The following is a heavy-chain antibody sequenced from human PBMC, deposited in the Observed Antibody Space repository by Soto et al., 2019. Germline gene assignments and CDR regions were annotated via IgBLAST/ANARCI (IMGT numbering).Heavy chain of an antibody. CDR2: ISYDGSNK. CDR1: GFTFSSYA. J-gene: IGHJ4*02. V-gene: IGHV3-30-3*01. D-gene: IGHD3-22*01. CDR3: ARSSAYYYDSSVWPLDY. Sequence: HPGGSLSLSCAASGFTFSSYAMHWVRQAPGKGLEWVAVISYDGSNKYYADSVKGRFTISRDNSKNTLYLQMNSLRAEDTAVYYCARSSAYYYDSSVWPLDYWGQGTLVTVSS.